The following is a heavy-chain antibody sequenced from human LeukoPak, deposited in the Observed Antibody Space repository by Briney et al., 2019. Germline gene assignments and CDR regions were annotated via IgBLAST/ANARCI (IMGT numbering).Heavy chain of an antibody. CDR1: GFTLSGYW. CDR3: ARDRGFGQADV. Sequence: GGSLRLSCAASGFTLSGYWMSWLRQAPGKGLEWVANIKQDGGEKNYVDSVKGRFTISRDNAKNSLYLQMNSLRAEDTAVYYCARDRGFGQADVWGKGTTVTVSS. D-gene: IGHD3-10*01. J-gene: IGHJ6*04. CDR2: IKQDGGEK. V-gene: IGHV3-7*01.